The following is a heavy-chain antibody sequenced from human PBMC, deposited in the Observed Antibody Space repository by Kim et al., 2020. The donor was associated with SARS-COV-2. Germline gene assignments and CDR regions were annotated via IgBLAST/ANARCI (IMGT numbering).Heavy chain of an antibody. CDR1: GFTFSSYA. Sequence: GGSLRLSCAASGFTFSSYAMHWVRQAPGKGLEWVAVISYDGSNKYYADSVKGRFTISRDNSKNTLYLQMNSLRAEDTAVYYCAREGWLQLALFDYWGQGT. J-gene: IGHJ4*02. V-gene: IGHV3-30*04. D-gene: IGHD5-12*01. CDR2: ISYDGSNK. CDR3: AREGWLQLALFDY.